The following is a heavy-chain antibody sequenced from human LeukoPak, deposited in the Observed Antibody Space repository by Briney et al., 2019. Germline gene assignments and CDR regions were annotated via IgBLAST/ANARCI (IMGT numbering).Heavy chain of an antibody. V-gene: IGHV4-34*01. D-gene: IGHD6-13*01. CDR1: GGSFSGYY. CDR2: INHSGST. CDR3: ARDRVSSSWPIGP. J-gene: IGHJ5*02. Sequence: SSETLSLTCAVYGGSFSGYYWSWIRQPPGKGLEWIGEINHSGSTNYNPSLKSRVTISVDTSKNQFSLKLSSVTAADTAVYYCARDRVSSSWPIGPWGQGTLVTVSS.